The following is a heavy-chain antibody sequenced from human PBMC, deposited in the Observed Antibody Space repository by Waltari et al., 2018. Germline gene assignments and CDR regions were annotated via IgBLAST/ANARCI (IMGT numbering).Heavy chain of an antibody. CDR3: ASARANTILYGMDV. D-gene: IGHD3-9*01. J-gene: IGHJ6*02. V-gene: IGHV1-69*06. CDR2: IIPIFGTA. Sequence: WVRQAPGQGLEWMGRIIPIFGTANYAQKFQGRVTITADKSTSTAYMELSSLRSEDTAVYYCASARANTILYGMDVWGQGTTVTVSS.